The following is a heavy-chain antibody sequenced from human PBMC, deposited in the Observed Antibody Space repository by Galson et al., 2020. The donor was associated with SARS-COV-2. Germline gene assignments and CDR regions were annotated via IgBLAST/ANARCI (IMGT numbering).Heavy chain of an antibody. V-gene: IGHV3-53*01. CDR1: GFTINSNY. D-gene: IGHD3-16*01. CDR2: IYSAGNT. Sequence: QAGGSLRLSCAASGFTINSNYISWVRQAPGEGLEWVSIIYSAGNTHYAESVKGRFTISRDNSQNTVYLQMNSLRAEDTAVYYCASSPGGAYNWGFYFDYWGRGALVTVSS. J-gene: IGHJ4*02. CDR3: ASSPGGAYNWGFYFDY.